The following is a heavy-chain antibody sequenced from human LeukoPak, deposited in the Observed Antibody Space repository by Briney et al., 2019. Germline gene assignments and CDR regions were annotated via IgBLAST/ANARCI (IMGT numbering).Heavy chain of an antibody. CDR2: INHSGST. V-gene: IGHV4-34*01. CDR3: ARGGRGRVPAAHMDV. CDR1: GGSFSGYY. Sequence: SETLSLTCAVYGGSFSGYYWSWIRQPPGKGLGWIGEINHSGSTNYNPSLKSRVTISVDTSKNQFSLKLSSVTAADTAVYYCARGGRGRVPAAHMDVWGKGTTVTVSS. J-gene: IGHJ6*03. D-gene: IGHD2-2*01.